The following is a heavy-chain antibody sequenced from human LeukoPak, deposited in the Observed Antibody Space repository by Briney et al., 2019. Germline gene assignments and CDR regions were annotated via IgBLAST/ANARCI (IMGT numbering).Heavy chain of an antibody. CDR1: GGTFSSYA. CDR2: IIPIFGTA. J-gene: IGHJ6*02. D-gene: IGHD3-3*01. V-gene: IGHV1-69*13. CDR3: ARAGLEGRGYSYGMDV. Sequence: ASVKVSCKASGGTFSSYAISWVRQAPGQGLEWMGGIIPIFGTANYAQKFQGRVTITADESTSTAYLELSSLRSEDTAVYYCARAGLEGRGYSYGMDVWGQGTTVTVSS.